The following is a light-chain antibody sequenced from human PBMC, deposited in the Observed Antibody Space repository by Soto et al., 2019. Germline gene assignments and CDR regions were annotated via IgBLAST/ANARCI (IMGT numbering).Light chain of an antibody. Sequence: ETVMTQSPATLSVSPGERATLYCRASQSVYSSLAWYQQKHGQAPRLLIYGASTRATGIPARFSGSGSGTEFTLTISRLQSEDFAVYYCQQYNNWPPWTFGQGTKVDIK. V-gene: IGKV3-15*01. CDR2: GAS. J-gene: IGKJ1*01. CDR1: QSVYSS. CDR3: QQYNNWPPWT.